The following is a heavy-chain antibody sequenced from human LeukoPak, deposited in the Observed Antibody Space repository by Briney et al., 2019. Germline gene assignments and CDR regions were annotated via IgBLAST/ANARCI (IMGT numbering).Heavy chain of an antibody. D-gene: IGHD6-19*01. Sequence: SETLSLTCTVSGGSISSYFWSWIRQPPGKGLEWIGYIYYSGSTNYNPSLKNRVTISMDTSKNQFSLKLSSVTAADTAVYYCARGGSDWYLDYWGRGTLVTVSS. CDR1: GGSISSYF. J-gene: IGHJ4*02. CDR3: ARGGSDWYLDY. CDR2: IYYSGST. V-gene: IGHV4-59*01.